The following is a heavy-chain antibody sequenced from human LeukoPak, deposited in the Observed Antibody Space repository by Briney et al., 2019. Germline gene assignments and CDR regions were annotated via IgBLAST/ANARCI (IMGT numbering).Heavy chain of an antibody. CDR3: ARGRIVGGTSDVFLDP. V-gene: IGHV3-74*01. CDR1: GFTLSSYW. CDR2: IIGDGSTT. D-gene: IGHD1-26*01. Sequence: SGGSLRLSCAASGFTLSSYWMHWVRHAPGTGLVWVSRIIGDGSTTNYADSVKGRFTISRDNAKNTLYLQMNSLRAEDTAVYHCARGRIVGGTSDVFLDPWGQGTLVTVSS. J-gene: IGHJ5*02.